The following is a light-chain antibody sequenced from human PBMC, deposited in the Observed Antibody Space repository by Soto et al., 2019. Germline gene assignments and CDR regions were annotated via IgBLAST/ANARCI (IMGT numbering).Light chain of an antibody. J-gene: IGKJ5*01. V-gene: IGKV3-20*01. CDR1: QSVRSTY. Sequence: EIELTQSPGTLSLSPGERATLSCRASQSVRSTYFAWYQQKPGQAPRLLIFGASSRASGIPDRFTGSGSGTDFTLTISRLEPEDFAGYYCQQYDSSPRITGGQGTLLEIK. CDR2: GAS. CDR3: QQYDSSPRIT.